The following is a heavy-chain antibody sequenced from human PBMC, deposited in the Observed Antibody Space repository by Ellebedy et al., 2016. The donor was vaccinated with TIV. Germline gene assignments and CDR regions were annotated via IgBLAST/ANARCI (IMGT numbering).Heavy chain of an antibody. Sequence: GESLKISCAASGFTFKDYNMNWVRQAPGKGLEWVSYISSVCTTIYYPDSVRGRFTISRDNAKDSLYLQMNSLRADDTAVYYCARSGTFRWFDSWGQGTLVSVSS. CDR1: GFTFKDYN. D-gene: IGHD3-10*01. CDR2: ISSVCTTI. CDR3: ARSGTFRWFDS. J-gene: IGHJ5*01. V-gene: IGHV3-48*04.